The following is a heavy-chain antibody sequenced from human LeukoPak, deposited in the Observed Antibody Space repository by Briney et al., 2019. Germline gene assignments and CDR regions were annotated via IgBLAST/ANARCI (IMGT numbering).Heavy chain of an antibody. CDR1: GGSISSYY. CDR2: IYYSGST. J-gene: IGHJ4*02. Sequence: SETLSLTCTVSGGSISSYYWSWIRQPPGKGLEWIGYIYYSGSTNYNPSLKSRVAISVDTSKNQFSLKLSSVTAADTAVYYCATYSAYRYTVDYWGQGTLVTVSS. V-gene: IGHV4-59*01. CDR3: ATYSAYRYTVDY. D-gene: IGHD3-16*02.